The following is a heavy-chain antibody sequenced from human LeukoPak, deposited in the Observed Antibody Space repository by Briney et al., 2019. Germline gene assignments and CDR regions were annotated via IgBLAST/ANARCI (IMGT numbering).Heavy chain of an antibody. V-gene: IGHV3-7*03. CDR1: GFTFSSYW. J-gene: IGHJ6*02. D-gene: IGHD3-16*01. CDR2: INHNGNVN. CDR3: ARGGGLDV. Sequence: GGSLRLSCAASGFTFSSYWMNWARQAPGRGLEWVASINHNGNVNYYVDSVKGRFTISRDNAKNSLYLQMSNLRAEDTAVYFCARGGGLDVWGQGATVTISS.